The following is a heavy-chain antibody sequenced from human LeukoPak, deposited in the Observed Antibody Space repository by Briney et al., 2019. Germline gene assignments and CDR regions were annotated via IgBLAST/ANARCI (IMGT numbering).Heavy chain of an antibody. J-gene: IGHJ4*02. CDR1: GGSISSSSYY. CDR2: IYYSGST. Sequence: SETLSLTCTVSGGSISSSSYYWGWIRQPPGKGLEWIGSIYYSGSTYYNPSLKSRVTISVDTSKNQFSLKLSSVTAADTAVYYCARQDGEYSYELDYWGQGTLVTVSS. CDR3: ARQDGEYSYELDY. D-gene: IGHD5-18*01. V-gene: IGHV4-39*01.